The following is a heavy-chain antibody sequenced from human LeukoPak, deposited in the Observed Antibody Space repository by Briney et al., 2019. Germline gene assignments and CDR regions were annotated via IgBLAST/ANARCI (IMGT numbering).Heavy chain of an antibody. D-gene: IGHD3-22*01. V-gene: IGHV4-39*01. Sequence: SETLSLTCTVSGGSISSSSYYWGWIRQPPGKGLEWIGSIYYSGSTYYNPSLKSRVTISVDTSKNQFSLKLSSVSAADTAVYYCARTGNYDSSGYYYDAFDIWGQGKMVTVSS. CDR2: IYYSGST. CDR3: ARTGNYDSSGYYYDAFDI. J-gene: IGHJ3*02. CDR1: GGSISSSSYY.